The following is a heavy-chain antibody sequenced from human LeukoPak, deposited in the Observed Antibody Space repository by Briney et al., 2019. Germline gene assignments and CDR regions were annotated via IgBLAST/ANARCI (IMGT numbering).Heavy chain of an antibody. Sequence: GGSLRLSCVASGFAFSSYDMHWVRQATGKGLEWVSAIGTASDAYYPGTVRGRFTVSRDNAKNSLYLQMNSLRAGDTAVYYCARDGGGGAFDIWGQGTMVTVSS. CDR2: IGTASDA. D-gene: IGHD3-16*01. J-gene: IGHJ3*02. CDR3: ARDGGGGAFDI. CDR1: GFAFSSYD. V-gene: IGHV3-13*01.